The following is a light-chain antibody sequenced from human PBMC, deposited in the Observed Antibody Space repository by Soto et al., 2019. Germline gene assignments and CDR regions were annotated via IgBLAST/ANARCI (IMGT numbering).Light chain of an antibody. V-gene: IGKV1-9*01. CDR2: ATS. J-gene: IGKJ4*02. CDR3: QQLNSYPVT. CDR1: QGLNSS. Sequence: DIQLTQSPSFLSASVGDRVTITCRASQGLNSSFAWYQQKPGKAPKLLLYATSTLQSVFPSRFSGSGSGAEFTLTIASLQPEDIATYYCQQLNSYPVTFGGGTKWEIK.